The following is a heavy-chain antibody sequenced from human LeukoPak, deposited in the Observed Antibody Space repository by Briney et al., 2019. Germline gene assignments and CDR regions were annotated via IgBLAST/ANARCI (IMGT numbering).Heavy chain of an antibody. CDR2: IYSGGST. CDR3: ARDQVSSSSTIAY. V-gene: IGHV3-53*01. CDR1: GFTVSSNY. J-gene: IGHJ4*02. D-gene: IGHD6-6*01. Sequence: GGSLRLSCAASGFTVSSNYMSWVRQAPGKGLEWVSVIYSGGSTYYADSVKGRFTVSRDNSKNTLYLQMNSLRAEDTAVYYCARDQVSSSSTIAYWGQGTLVTVSS.